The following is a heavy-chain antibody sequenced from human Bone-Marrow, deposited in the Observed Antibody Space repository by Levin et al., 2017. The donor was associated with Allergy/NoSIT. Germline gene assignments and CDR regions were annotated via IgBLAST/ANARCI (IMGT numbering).Heavy chain of an antibody. CDR3: ARDKYSYGSIFDY. J-gene: IGHJ4*02. D-gene: IGHD5-18*01. V-gene: IGHV1-2*07. CDR2: INPNSGAT. CDR1: GYTFTGYY. Sequence: ASVKVSCKASGYTFTGYYVYWVRQAPGQGLEWMGWINPNSGATNYAHKFQGRFTMTRDTSISTASMELRRLRSDDTAVYFCARDKYSYGSIFDYWGQGTLVTVSS.